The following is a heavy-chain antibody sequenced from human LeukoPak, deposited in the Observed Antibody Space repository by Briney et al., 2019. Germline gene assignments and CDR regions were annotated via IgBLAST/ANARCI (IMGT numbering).Heavy chain of an antibody. CDR2: INPNSGGT. V-gene: IGHV1-2*02. D-gene: IGHD6-13*01. Sequence: AAVKVSFKSAVYTFTGCYMHWVRQAPEQGLEWMGWINPNSGGTNYAQKFQGRVTMTRDTSISTAYMESSRLRSDHTAVYYCARYQGGGSSWYDYWGQGILVTVSS. CDR3: ARYQGGGSSWYDY. CDR1: VYTFTGCY. J-gene: IGHJ4*02.